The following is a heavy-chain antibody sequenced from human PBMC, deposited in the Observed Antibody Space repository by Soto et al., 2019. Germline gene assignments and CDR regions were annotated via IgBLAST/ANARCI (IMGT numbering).Heavy chain of an antibody. J-gene: IGHJ6*02. CDR1: GFTFDDYA. CDR2: ISWNSGSI. V-gene: IGHV3-9*01. Sequence: EVQLVESGGGLVQPGRSLRLSCAASGFTFDDYAMHWVRQGPGKGLEWVSGISWNSGSIAYADSVKGRFTISRDNAKNSLYLQMNSLRAEDTALYYCAKDQGYVGMDVWGQGTTVTVSS. CDR3: AKDQGYVGMDV. D-gene: IGHD2-2*01.